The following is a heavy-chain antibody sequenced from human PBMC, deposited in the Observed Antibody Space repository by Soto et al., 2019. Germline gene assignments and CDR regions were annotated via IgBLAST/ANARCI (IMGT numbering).Heavy chain of an antibody. CDR3: ARSSSWYYYYYVMDV. D-gene: IGHD6-13*01. J-gene: IGHJ6*02. Sequence: PGGSLRLSCAASGFTFSSYAMHWVRQAPGKGLEWVAVISYDGSNKYYADSVKGRFTISRDNSKNTLYLQMNSLRAEDTAVYYCARSSSWYYYYYVMDVWGQGTTVTVSS. CDR1: GFTFSSYA. CDR2: ISYDGSNK. V-gene: IGHV3-30-3*01.